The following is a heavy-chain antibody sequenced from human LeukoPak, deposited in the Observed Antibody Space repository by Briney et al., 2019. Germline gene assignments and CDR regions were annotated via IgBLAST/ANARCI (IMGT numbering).Heavy chain of an antibody. Sequence: PGGSLSLSCAASGLTFINYAMSWFRQAPGKGLEWVSGITSGFTPHYADSVKGRFTISRDNSKNTFHLQMNSLRAEDTAVYYCAKDYSDSRVGDVFCEYWGQGTLVTVSS. CDR1: GLTFINYA. D-gene: IGHD1-26*01. CDR3: AKDYSDSRVGDVFCEY. V-gene: IGHV3-23*01. CDR2: ITSGFTP. J-gene: IGHJ4*02.